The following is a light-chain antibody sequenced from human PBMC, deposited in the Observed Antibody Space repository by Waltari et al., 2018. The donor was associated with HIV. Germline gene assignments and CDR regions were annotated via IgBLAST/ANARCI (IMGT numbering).Light chain of an antibody. Sequence: QSVLTQPPSATGTPGQRVTISCSGSSSNIGSNYVHWYQQLPGTTPKLLIYRNNQVPAWVPDRFSASKSGTSASLAIRGLRSEDEGDYYCAAWDDSLGGRGLFGGGTRLTVL. V-gene: IGLV1-47*01. J-gene: IGLJ3*02. CDR1: SSNIGSNY. CDR3: AAWDDSLGGRGL. CDR2: RNN.